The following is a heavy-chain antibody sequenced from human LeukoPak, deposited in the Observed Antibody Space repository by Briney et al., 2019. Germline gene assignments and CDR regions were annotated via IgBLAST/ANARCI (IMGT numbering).Heavy chain of an antibody. D-gene: IGHD2-2*02. CDR2: INPSGGSR. CDR3: ARGGPEYLSDY. J-gene: IGHJ4*02. Sequence: ASVKVSCKASGYTFTSYDINWVRQAPGQGLEWMGIINPSGGSRSYAQKFQGRVTMTRDTSTSTVYMELSSLRSEDTAVYYCARGGPEYLSDYWGQGTLVTVSS. V-gene: IGHV1-46*01. CDR1: GYTFTSYD.